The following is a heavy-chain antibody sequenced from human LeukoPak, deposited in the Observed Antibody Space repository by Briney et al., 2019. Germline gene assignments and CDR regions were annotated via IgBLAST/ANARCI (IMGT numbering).Heavy chain of an antibody. V-gene: IGHV3-23*01. CDR1: GFTFSSYA. CDR2: ISGSGGST. Sequence: PGGSLRLSCAASGFTFSSYAMSWVRQAPGKGLEWVSAISGSGGSTYYADSVKGRFTISRDNSKNTLYLQMNSLRAEDTAVYYCAKDMSAMVRGVSSFDYWGQGTLVTVSS. D-gene: IGHD3-10*01. J-gene: IGHJ4*02. CDR3: AKDMSAMVRGVSSFDY.